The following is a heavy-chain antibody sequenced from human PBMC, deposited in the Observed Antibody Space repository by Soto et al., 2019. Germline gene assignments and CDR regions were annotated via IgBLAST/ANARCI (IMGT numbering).Heavy chain of an antibody. CDR1: GYSFTSYW. V-gene: IGHV5-51*01. CDR3: ARNRQYCSSTSCYWGDYYGREV. CDR2: IYPGDSDT. D-gene: IGHD2-2*01. J-gene: IGHJ6*04. Sequence: PGESLKISCQGSGYSFTSYWIGWVRQMPGKGLEWMGIIYPGDSDTRYSPSFQGQVTISADKSISTAYLQWSSLKASDTAMYYCARNRQYCSSTSCYWGDYYGREVWGKETTVNVSA.